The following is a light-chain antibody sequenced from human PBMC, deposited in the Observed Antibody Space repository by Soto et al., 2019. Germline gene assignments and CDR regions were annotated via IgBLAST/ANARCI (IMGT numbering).Light chain of an antibody. Sequence: QSVLTQSPSASASLGASVKLTCTLSSGHSSYAIAWHPKQPGKGPRYLMDLNNDGSHSKGDGIPDRFSGSSSGAERYPIISRLQSQDEADYSCQTWGTGFQVFGGGTQLTVL. V-gene: IGLV4-69*01. CDR3: QTWGTGFQV. J-gene: IGLJ2*01. CDR1: SGHSSYA. CDR2: LNNDGSH.